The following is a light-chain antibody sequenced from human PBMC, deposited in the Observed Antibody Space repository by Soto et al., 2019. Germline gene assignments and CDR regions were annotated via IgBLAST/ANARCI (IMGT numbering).Light chain of an antibody. Sequence: DIQMTQSPSTLSASVGDRVTITCRASQNINTWLAWYQQKPGKAPELLIYRSSDLESGVPSRFSGCGSETEFTLTISSLQPDDLATYDCQQYENYFWTVGLGTKVDIK. J-gene: IGKJ1*01. CDR1: QNINTW. CDR2: RSS. V-gene: IGKV1-5*03. CDR3: QQYENYFWT.